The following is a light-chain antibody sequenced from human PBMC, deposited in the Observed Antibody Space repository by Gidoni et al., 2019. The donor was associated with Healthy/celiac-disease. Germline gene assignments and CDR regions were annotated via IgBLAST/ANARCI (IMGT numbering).Light chain of an antibody. V-gene: IGLV1-47*02. CDR3: AAWDDSLSGPRV. J-gene: IGLJ3*02. CDR2: SNN. CDR1: SSNIGSNY. Sequence: QSVLTQPPSASGTPGQRVTISCSGSSSNIGSNYVYWYQQLPGTAPKLLIYSNNQRPSGVPDRFSGSKSGTSASLAIGGLRSEDEADYYCAAWDDSLSGPRVFGGGTKLTVL.